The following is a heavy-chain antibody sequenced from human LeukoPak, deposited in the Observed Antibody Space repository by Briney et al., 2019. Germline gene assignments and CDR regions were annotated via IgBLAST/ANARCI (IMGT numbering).Heavy chain of an antibody. D-gene: IGHD3-16*02. J-gene: IGHJ4*02. V-gene: IGHV3-23*01. CDR3: AKVPQARVIIDY. CDR2: ISGSGGST. Sequence: GGSLRLSCAASGFTFSSYAMSWVRQAPGKGLEWVSAISGSGGSTYYADSVKGRFTISRDNSKNTLYLQMNSLGAEDTAVYYCAKVPQARVIIDYWGQGTLVTVSS. CDR1: GFTFSSYA.